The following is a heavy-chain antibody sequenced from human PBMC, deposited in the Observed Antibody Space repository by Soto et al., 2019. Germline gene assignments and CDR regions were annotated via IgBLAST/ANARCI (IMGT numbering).Heavy chain of an antibody. CDR3: ASGIQLWLRRINNGYSG. CDR1: GGTFSTYA. Sequence: QVQLVQSGAEVKKPESSVKVSCKAPGGTFSTYAISWVRQAPGQGLEWRGGIIPMFGTANYAQRFPARVTITADEATNTVYMELSSLRSEDTAVYFCASGIQLWLRRINNGYSGWGQGTLVTVSS. CDR2: IIPMFGTA. D-gene: IGHD5-18*01. V-gene: IGHV1-69*12. J-gene: IGHJ4*02.